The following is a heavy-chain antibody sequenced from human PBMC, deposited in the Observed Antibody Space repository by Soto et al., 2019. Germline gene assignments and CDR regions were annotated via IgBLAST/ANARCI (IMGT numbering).Heavy chain of an antibody. V-gene: IGHV2-26*04. D-gene: IGHD6-13*01. Sequence: QVTVKESGPVLVKPTETLTLTCTVSGFSLSNAGLDVSWIRQPPEKALEWLAHIFSNDEKSYSTSLKSRLTISKDTSKSQVVLTMTNMDPVDTAIYYCASTYTTSWYWFDPWGQGTLVTVSS. CDR2: IFSNDEK. CDR3: ASTYTTSWYWFDP. CDR1: GFSLSNAGLD. J-gene: IGHJ5*02.